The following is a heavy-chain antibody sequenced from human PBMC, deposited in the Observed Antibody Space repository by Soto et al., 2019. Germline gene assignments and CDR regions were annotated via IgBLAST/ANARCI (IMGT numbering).Heavy chain of an antibody. Sequence: SETLSLTCTVSGGSISSSSYYWGWIRQPPGKGLEWIGSIYYSGSTYYNPSLKSRITISVDTSKNQFSLKLSSVTAADTAVYHCARKKYKSGVPAPYGGKETLATVP. CDR1: GGSISSSSYY. J-gene: IGHJ4*02. CDR2: IYYSGST. CDR3: ARKKYKSGVPAPY. D-gene: IGHD6-19*01. V-gene: IGHV4-39*01.